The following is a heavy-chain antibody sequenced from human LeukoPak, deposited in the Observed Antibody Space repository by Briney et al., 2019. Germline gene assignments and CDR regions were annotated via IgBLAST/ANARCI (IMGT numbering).Heavy chain of an antibody. CDR2: INPSGGST. V-gene: IGHV1-46*01. J-gene: IGHJ3*02. Sequence: ASVKVSCKASGYTFTSYYMHWVRQAPGQGLEWMGIINPSGGSTSYAQKFQGRVTMTRDMYTSTVYMELSSLRSEDTAVYYCARDRRDYYDSSEPDAFDIWGQGTMVTVSS. CDR1: GYTFTSYY. D-gene: IGHD3-22*01. CDR3: ARDRRDYYDSSEPDAFDI.